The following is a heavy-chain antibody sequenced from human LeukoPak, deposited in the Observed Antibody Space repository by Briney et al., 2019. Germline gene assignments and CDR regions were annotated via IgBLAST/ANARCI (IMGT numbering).Heavy chain of an antibody. D-gene: IGHD6-13*01. CDR1: GGSISSNNW. J-gene: IGHJ4*02. V-gene: IGHV4-4*02. CDR3: AKDIGSSTPRDY. Sequence: SGTLSLTCGVSGGSISSNNWWNWVRQPPGKGLEWIGEIYHSGSTNYNPSLKSRVTISLDKSDNQFSLKLNSMTAADTAVYYCAKDIGSSTPRDYWGQGILVTVSS. CDR2: IYHSGST.